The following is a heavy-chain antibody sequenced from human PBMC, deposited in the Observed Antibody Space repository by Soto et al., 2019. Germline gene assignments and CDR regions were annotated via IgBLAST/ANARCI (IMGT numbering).Heavy chain of an antibody. CDR2: IYYSGST. V-gene: IGHV4-31*03. CDR3: ARESVTMVRGVAY. CDR1: GGSISSGGYY. Sequence: QVQLQESGPGLVKPSQTLSLTCTVSGGSISSGGYYWSWIRQHPGKGLEWVGYIYYSGSTYYNPSLKSRVTLPVDTSKNQFSLKLSSVTAADTAVYYCARESVTMVRGVAYWGQGTLVTVSS. D-gene: IGHD3-10*01. J-gene: IGHJ4*02.